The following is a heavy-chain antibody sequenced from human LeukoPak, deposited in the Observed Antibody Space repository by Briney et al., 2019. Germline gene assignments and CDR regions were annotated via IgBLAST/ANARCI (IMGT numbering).Heavy chain of an antibody. V-gene: IGHV3-23*01. Sequence: GGSLRLSCEASGFTFSSYAMTWVRQAPGKGLEWVSAITNSGGGTYYADSVKGRFTISRDNAKNSLYLQMNSLRAEDTAVYYCASTNPGYFDYWGQGTLVTVSS. CDR3: ASTNPGYFDY. CDR1: GFTFSSYA. D-gene: IGHD1-14*01. J-gene: IGHJ4*02. CDR2: ITNSGGGT.